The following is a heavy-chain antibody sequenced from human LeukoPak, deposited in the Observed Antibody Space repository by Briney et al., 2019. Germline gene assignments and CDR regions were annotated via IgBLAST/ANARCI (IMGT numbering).Heavy chain of an antibody. J-gene: IGHJ4*02. CDR3: ARGRNSVLRYPNPKSYYFDY. CDR2: ISAYNGNT. V-gene: IGHV1-18*01. CDR1: GYTFTSYG. D-gene: IGHD3-9*01. Sequence: GASVKVSCKASGYTFTSYGISWVRQAPGQGLEWMGWISAYNGNTNYAQKLQGRVTMTTDTSTSTAYMELSSLRSEDTAVYYCARGRNSVLRYPNPKSYYFDYWGQGTLVTVSS.